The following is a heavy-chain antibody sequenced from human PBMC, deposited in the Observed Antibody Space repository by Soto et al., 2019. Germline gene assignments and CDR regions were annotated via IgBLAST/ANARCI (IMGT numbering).Heavy chain of an antibody. V-gene: IGHV4-34*01. D-gene: IGHD6-25*01. Sequence: SETLSLTCAVSGGSFTGYYWAWIRQVPGGGLEWLGEINNLGSIHHNPSLMNRVTLSADTSRSQFSLEITSLTAVDTAVYYCARPGVAAAGNFDSWGPGTLVTVPQ. CDR2: INNLGSI. CDR1: GGSFTGYY. J-gene: IGHJ4*02. CDR3: ARPGVAAAGNFDS.